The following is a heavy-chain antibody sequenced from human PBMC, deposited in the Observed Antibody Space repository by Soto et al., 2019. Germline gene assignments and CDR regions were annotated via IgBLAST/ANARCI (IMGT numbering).Heavy chain of an antibody. V-gene: IGHV1-8*01. CDR1: GYTFTSYD. J-gene: IGHJ6*02. D-gene: IGHD2-2*02. CDR3: ARGHPSYCSSTSCYTGYYYYDMDV. CDR2: MNPNSGNT. Sequence: GASVKVSCKASGYTFTSYDINWVRQATGQGLEWMGWMNPNSGNTGYAQKFQGRVTMTRNTSISTAYMELSSLRSEDTAVYYCARGHPSYCSSTSCYTGYYYYDMDVWGQGTTVTVSS.